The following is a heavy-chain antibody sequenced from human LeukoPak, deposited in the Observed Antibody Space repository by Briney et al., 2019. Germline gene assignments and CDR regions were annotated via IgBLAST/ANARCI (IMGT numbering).Heavy chain of an antibody. CDR1: GFTFSSYA. Sequence: PGGSLRLSCAASGFTFSSYAISWVRQAPGKGLEWVSAISGSGGSTYYADSVKGRFTISRDNTKNTLYLQMNSLRAEDTAVYYCAKGGKWAYLYFDYWGQGTLVTVSS. J-gene: IGHJ4*02. D-gene: IGHD3-16*01. V-gene: IGHV3-23*01. CDR2: ISGSGGST. CDR3: AKGGKWAYLYFDY.